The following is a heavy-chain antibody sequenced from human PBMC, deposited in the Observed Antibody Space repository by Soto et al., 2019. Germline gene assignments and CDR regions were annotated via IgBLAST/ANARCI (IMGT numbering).Heavy chain of an antibody. Sequence: ELQLLESGGTLVQPGGSLRISCAASAFTYRNYAMTWVRQTPGKGLEWVSSITVAGDGTFYADSVKGRFTISRDNSKNTLYLQMDSLRVADTAIYHCAKDPNGDYIGAFDSWGQGTMVTVSS. CDR2: ITVAGDGT. V-gene: IGHV3-23*01. D-gene: IGHD2-8*01. CDR1: AFTYRNYA. J-gene: IGHJ3*02. CDR3: AKDPNGDYIGAFDS.